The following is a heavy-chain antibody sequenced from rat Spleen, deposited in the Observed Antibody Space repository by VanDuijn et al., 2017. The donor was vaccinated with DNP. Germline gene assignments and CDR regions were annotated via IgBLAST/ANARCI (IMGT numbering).Heavy chain of an antibody. Sequence: QVQLKESGPGLVQPSQTLSLTCTVSGFSLADFSVHWVRQTPEKGLEWMGRIRANGITDYHSALKSRLRINRDTSKSQVFLKMTRLQTEDTATYYCARWYNYFDYWGQGVMVTVSS. CDR2: IRANGIT. V-gene: IGHV2-19*01. J-gene: IGHJ2*01. D-gene: IGHD1-5*01. CDR1: GFSLADFS. CDR3: ARWYNYFDY.